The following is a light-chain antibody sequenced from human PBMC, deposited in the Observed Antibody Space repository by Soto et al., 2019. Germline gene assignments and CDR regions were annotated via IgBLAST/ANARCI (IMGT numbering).Light chain of an antibody. CDR1: SSDFDIYKY. CDR3: CSYTSSINYV. J-gene: IGLJ1*01. Sequence: QSALTQPASVSGSPGQSITISCTGTSSDFDIYKYVSWYQQHPGKAPKLMIYQVTNRPSGVSNRFSGSTSGNTASLTISGLQAEDEADYYCCSYTSSINYVFGTGTQLTVL. V-gene: IGLV2-14*01. CDR2: QVT.